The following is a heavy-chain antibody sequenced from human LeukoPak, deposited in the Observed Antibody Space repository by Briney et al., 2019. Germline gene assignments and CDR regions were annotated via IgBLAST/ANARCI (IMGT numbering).Heavy chain of an antibody. CDR3: ARDFYYGSGRFDY. D-gene: IGHD3-10*01. Sequence: PGGSLRLSCAASGFTFSSYEMNWVRQALGKGLEWVSYISSSGSTIFYADSVKGRFTISRDNAKNSLYLQMNSLRAEDTAIYYCARDFYYGSGRFDYWGQGTLVSVSS. CDR2: ISSSGSTI. J-gene: IGHJ4*02. V-gene: IGHV3-48*03. CDR1: GFTFSSYE.